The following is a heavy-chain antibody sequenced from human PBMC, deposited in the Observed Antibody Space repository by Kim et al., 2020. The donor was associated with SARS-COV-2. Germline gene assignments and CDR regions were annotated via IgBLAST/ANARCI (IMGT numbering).Heavy chain of an antibody. J-gene: IGHJ4*02. D-gene: IGHD3-22*01. CDR3: ARVSYYDSHPDYFDY. CDR1: GGSISSGGYY. CDR2: IYYSGST. V-gene: IGHV4-31*03. Sequence: SETLSLTCTVSGGSISSGGYYWSWIRQHPGKGLEWIGYIYYSGSTYYNPSLKSRVTISVDTSKNQFSLKLSSVTAADTAVYYCARVSYYDSHPDYFDYWGQGTLVTVSS.